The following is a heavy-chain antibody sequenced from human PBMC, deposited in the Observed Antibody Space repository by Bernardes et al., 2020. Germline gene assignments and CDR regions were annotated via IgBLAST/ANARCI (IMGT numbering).Heavy chain of an antibody. D-gene: IGHD1-26*01. V-gene: IGHV4-39*01. CDR2: IYYSGST. J-gene: IGHJ5*02. CDR1: GGSISSSSYY. Sequence: SESLSLTCTVSGGSISSSSYYWGWIRQPPGKGLEWIRSIYYSGSTYYNPSLKSRVTISVDTSKNQFSLKLSSVTAADTAVYYCARRGQWELLSWFDPWGQGTLVTVSS. CDR3: ARRGQWELLSWFDP.